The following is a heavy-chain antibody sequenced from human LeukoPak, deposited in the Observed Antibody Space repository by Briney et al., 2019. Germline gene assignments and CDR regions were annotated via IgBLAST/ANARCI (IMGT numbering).Heavy chain of an antibody. CDR3: AREARVEMATILGHYYYGMDV. CDR1: GFTFSSYS. CDR2: ISSSSSYI. D-gene: IGHD5-24*01. Sequence: GGSLRLSCAASGFTFSSYSMNWVRQAPGKGLEWVSSISSSSSYIYYADSVKGRFTISRDNAKNSLYLQMNSLRAEDTAVYYCAREARVEMATILGHYYYGMDVWGQGTTVTVSS. V-gene: IGHV3-21*01. J-gene: IGHJ6*02.